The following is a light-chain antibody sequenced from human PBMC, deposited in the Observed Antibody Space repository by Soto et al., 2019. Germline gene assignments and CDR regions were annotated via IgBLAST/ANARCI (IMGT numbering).Light chain of an antibody. V-gene: IGKV1-39*01. CDR3: HQYGTAPLT. Sequence: DIQMTQSPSSLSASVGDRVTITCRASQNIRNYLNWYQQRPGKTPNLLVYAASNLRSGVPSRFSGSGSGTDFTLTISRLEPEDFSVYYCHQYGTAPLTFGPGTKVDIK. CDR2: AAS. CDR1: QNIRNY. J-gene: IGKJ3*01.